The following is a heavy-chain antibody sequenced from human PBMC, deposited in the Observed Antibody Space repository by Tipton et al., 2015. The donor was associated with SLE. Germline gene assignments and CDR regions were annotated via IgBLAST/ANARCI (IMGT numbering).Heavy chain of an antibody. CDR2: IYYSGNT. CDR1: GGSFSGYY. CDR3: ARERFFARRGFDI. J-gene: IGHJ3*02. D-gene: IGHD3-10*01. V-gene: IGHV4-31*11. Sequence: TLSLTCAVYGGSFSGYYWNWVRHHPGKGLEWIGYIYYSGNTYYNPSLKSRLTISLDTSKNQFSLKLSSVTAADTAVYYCARERFFARRGFDIWSQGTMVTVSS.